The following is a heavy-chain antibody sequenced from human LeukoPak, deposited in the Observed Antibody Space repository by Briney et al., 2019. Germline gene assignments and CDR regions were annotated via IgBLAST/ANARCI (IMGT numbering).Heavy chain of an antibody. Sequence: SETLSLTCAVSGYSISSGYCWGWIRQPPGEGLGLIGSSYHSGSNYYNPSLKSRVTISVDTSKNQFSLKLSSVTAADTAVYYCAREGYCSSTSCAFDYWGQGTLVTVSS. J-gene: IGHJ4*02. D-gene: IGHD2-2*01. CDR1: GYSISSGYC. V-gene: IGHV4-38-2*01. CDR3: AREGYCSSTSCAFDY. CDR2: SYHSGSN.